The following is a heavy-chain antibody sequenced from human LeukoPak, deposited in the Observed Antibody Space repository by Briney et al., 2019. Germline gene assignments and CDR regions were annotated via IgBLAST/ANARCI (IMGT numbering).Heavy chain of an antibody. V-gene: IGHV3-23*01. D-gene: IGHD3-22*01. Sequence: GGSLRLSCAASGFTFSSYAMSWVRQAPGKGLEWVSAISGSGGSTYYADSVKGRFTLSRDNSKNTLCLQMNSLRAEDTAVYYCAKVGYYDSSGYYYEDVLDYWGQGTLVTVSS. CDR1: GFTFSSYA. CDR3: AKVGYYDSSGYYYEDVLDY. CDR2: ISGSGGST. J-gene: IGHJ4*02.